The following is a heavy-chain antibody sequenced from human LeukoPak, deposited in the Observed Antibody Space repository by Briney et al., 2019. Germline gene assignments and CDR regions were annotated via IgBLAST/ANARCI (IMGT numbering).Heavy chain of an antibody. CDR2: INHSGST. V-gene: IGHV4-34*01. Sequence: KPSETLSLTCAVYGGSFSGYYWSWIRQPPGKGLEWIGEINHSGSTNYNPSLKSRVTISVDTSKNQFSLKLSSVTAADTAVYYCARQPSQLWFDYWGQGTLVTVSS. J-gene: IGHJ4*02. CDR1: GGSFSGYY. CDR3: ARQPSQLWFDY. D-gene: IGHD5-18*01.